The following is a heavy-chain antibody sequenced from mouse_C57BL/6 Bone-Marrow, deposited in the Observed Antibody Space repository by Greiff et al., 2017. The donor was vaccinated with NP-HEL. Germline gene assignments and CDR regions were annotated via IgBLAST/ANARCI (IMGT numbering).Heavy chain of an antibody. D-gene: IGHD1-1*02. CDR1: GYTFTSYW. J-gene: IGHJ2*01. CDR3: AGSDSGCGYDFDY. V-gene: IGHV1-7*01. CDR2: INPSSGYT. Sequence: VQLQQSGAELAKPGASVKLSCKASGYTFTSYWMHWVKQRPGQGLEWIGYINPSSGYTKYNQKFKDKATLTADKSSSTAYMQLRSLTYEDSAVYYCAGSDSGCGYDFDYRGQGPTLTAAS.